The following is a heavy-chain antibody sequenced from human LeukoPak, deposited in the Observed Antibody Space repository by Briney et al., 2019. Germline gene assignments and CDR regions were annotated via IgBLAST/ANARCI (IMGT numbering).Heavy chain of an antibody. CDR1: GGSISSSSYY. CDR2: IYYSGST. D-gene: IGHD5-18*01. Sequence: SETLSLTCTVSGGSISSSSYYWGWIRQPPGKGLEWIGSIYYSGSTYYNPSLKSRVTISVDTSKNQFSLKLSSVTAADTAVYYCARHLSPRGYSYGWGYFDLWSRGTLVTVSS. J-gene: IGHJ2*01. V-gene: IGHV4-39*01. CDR3: ARHLSPRGYSYGWGYFDL.